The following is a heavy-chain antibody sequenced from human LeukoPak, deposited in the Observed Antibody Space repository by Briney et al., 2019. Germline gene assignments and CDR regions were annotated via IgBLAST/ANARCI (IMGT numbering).Heavy chain of an antibody. Sequence: GASVNVSCTASGYTFTSYAMHWVRQAPGQRLEWMGWINAGNGNTKYSQKFQGRVTITRDTSASTAYMELSSLRSEDTAVYYCARVDYDILTGYSDVYFDYWGQGTLVTVSS. J-gene: IGHJ4*02. CDR1: GYTFTSYA. CDR2: INAGNGNT. D-gene: IGHD3-9*01. V-gene: IGHV1-3*01. CDR3: ARVDYDILTGYSDVYFDY.